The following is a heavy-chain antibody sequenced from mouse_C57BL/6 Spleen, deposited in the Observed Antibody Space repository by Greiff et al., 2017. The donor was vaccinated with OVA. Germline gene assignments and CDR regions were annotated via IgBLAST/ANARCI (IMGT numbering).Heavy chain of an antibody. V-gene: IGHV1-15*01. CDR3: TREGTTVVAKAY. D-gene: IGHD1-1*01. CDR1: GYTFTDYE. CDR2: IDPETGGT. Sequence: QVQLQQSGAELVRPGASVTLSCKASGYTFTDYEMHWVKQTPVHGLEWIGAIDPETGGTAYNQKFKGKAILTADKSSSTAYMELRSLTSEDSAVYYCTREGTTVVAKAYWGQGTLVTVSA. J-gene: IGHJ3*01.